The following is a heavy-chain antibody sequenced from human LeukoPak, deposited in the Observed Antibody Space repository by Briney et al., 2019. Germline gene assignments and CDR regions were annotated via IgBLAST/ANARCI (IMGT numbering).Heavy chain of an antibody. D-gene: IGHD3-3*01. Sequence: RPGESLKISCKGSGYSFTSYWIGWVRQLPGKGLEWMGIIYPGDSDTRYSPSFQGQVTISADKSIGTAYLQWSSLKASDTAMYYCARGGTYYDFWSGYYTAQWVYWGQGTLVTVSS. V-gene: IGHV5-51*01. CDR1: GYSFTSYW. CDR2: IYPGDSDT. CDR3: ARGGTYYDFWSGYYTAQWVY. J-gene: IGHJ4*02.